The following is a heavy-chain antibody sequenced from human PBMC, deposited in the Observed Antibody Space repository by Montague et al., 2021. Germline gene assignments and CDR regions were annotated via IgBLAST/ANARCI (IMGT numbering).Heavy chain of an antibody. V-gene: IGHV3-33*06. CDR1: GFTFSSYA. Sequence: SLRLSCAASGFTFSSYAMHWVRQAPGTGPEWVAIIWFDGSKKYYRDSVKGRFTTSRDNSENTLHLQMNSLRAEDTAVYYCVKDSGYFYYMDVWGKGTTVTVSS. CDR3: VKDSGYFYYMDV. J-gene: IGHJ6*03. D-gene: IGHD3-10*01. CDR2: IWFDGSKK.